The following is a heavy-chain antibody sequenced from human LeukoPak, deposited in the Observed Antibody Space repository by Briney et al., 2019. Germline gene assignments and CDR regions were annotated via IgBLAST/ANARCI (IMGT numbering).Heavy chain of an antibody. J-gene: IGHJ4*02. CDR3: ARDCYPPHGVSYIDY. CDR2: IYYSGRT. Sequence: WVRQAPGKGPEWIGSIYYSGRTYYNPSLESRVTISVDTSKNQFSLKLSSVTAADTAVYYCARDCYPPHGVSYIDYWGQGTLVTVSS. D-gene: IGHD3-16*01. V-gene: IGHV4-39*07.